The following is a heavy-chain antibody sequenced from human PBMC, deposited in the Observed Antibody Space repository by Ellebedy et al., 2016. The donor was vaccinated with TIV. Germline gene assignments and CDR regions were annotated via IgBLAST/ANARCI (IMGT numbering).Heavy chain of an antibody. D-gene: IGHD1-26*01. V-gene: IGHV3-23*01. CDR2: ISDSGGTT. CDR3: AKDMYTGNFWVFDL. CDR1: GFTFSIYA. J-gene: IGHJ2*01. Sequence: GGSLRLSCAASGFTFSIYAMTWVRQAPGKGLEWVSSISDSGGTTNYADSVKGRFTVSRDDSKNTVYLQMNSLRAEDTAIYYCAKDMYTGNFWVFDLWGRGTLVTVSS.